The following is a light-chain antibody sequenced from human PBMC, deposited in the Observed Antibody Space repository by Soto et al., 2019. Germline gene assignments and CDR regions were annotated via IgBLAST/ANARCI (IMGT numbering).Light chain of an antibody. V-gene: IGKV1-8*01. Sequence: AIRMAQSPSSLSASTGDRVTITCRASQGISSYLAWYQQKPGKAPKLLIYAASTLQSGVPSRFSGSGSGTDFTLTISSLQPEDFATYYCQQRNVWPPVTFGQGTRLE. J-gene: IGKJ5*01. CDR3: QQRNVWPPVT. CDR1: QGISSY. CDR2: AAS.